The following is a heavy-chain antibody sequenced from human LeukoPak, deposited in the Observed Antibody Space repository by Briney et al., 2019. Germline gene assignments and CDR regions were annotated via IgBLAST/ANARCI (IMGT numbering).Heavy chain of an antibody. Sequence: PSETLSLTCTVSGGSISSYYWSWIRQPPGKGLEWIGYIYYSGSTNYNPSLKSRVTISVDTSKNQFSLKLSSVTAADTAVYYCAGEGYDILTGYLYNWFDPWGQGTLVTVSS. CDR2: IYYSGST. D-gene: IGHD3-9*01. J-gene: IGHJ5*02. V-gene: IGHV4-59*01. CDR1: GGSISSYY. CDR3: AGEGYDILTGYLYNWFDP.